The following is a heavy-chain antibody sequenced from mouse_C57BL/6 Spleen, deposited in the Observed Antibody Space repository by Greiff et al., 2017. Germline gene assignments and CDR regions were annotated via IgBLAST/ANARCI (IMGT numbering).Heavy chain of an antibody. D-gene: IGHD2-4*01. J-gene: IGHJ4*01. V-gene: IGHV5-4*01. CDR3: AREDDYGGYYAMDY. Sequence: EVKLVESGGGLVKPGGSLKLSCAASGFTFSSYAMSWVRQTPEKRLEWVATISDGGSYTYSPDNVKGRFTISRDNAKNNLYLQMSHLKSEDTAMYYCAREDDYGGYYAMDYWGQGTSVTVSS. CDR2: ISDGGSYT. CDR1: GFTFSSYA.